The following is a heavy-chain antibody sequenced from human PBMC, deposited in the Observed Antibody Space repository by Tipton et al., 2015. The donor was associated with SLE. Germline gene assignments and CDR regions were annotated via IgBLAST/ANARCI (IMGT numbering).Heavy chain of an antibody. V-gene: IGHV4-61*02. CDR1: GGSISSGSYY. CDR3: ARAIGGAIVVVPAAIRAFDI. Sequence: TLSLTCTVSGGSISSGSYYWSWIRQPAGKGLEWIGRIYTSGSTNYNPSLKSRVTISVDTSKNQFSLKLSSVTAADTAVYYCARAIGGAIVVVPAAIRAFDIWGQGTMVTVSS. CDR2: IYTSGST. J-gene: IGHJ3*02. D-gene: IGHD2-2*01.